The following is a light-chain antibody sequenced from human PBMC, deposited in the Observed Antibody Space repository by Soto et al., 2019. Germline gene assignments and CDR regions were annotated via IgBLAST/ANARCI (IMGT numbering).Light chain of an antibody. CDR1: SSDVGGYNY. CDR2: DVS. CDR3: SSYTSSSTLVV. J-gene: IGLJ2*01. Sequence: QSALTQPASVSGSPGQSITISCTGTSSDVGGYNYVSWYQQHPGKAPKLMIYDVSNRPSGVSNRFSDSKSGNTASLNISGLQAEDEADYYCSSYTSSSTLVVFGGGTKLTVL. V-gene: IGLV2-14*01.